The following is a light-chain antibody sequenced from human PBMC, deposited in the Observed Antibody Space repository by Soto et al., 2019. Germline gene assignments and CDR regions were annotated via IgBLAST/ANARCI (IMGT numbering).Light chain of an antibody. V-gene: IGLV2-23*02. CDR2: EVS. CDR1: SSDVGSYNL. J-gene: IGLJ1*01. CDR3: CSYAGSSTSV. Sequence: QSVLTQPASVSGSPGQSITISCTGTSSDVGSYNLVSWYQQHPGKAPKLMIYEVSKRPSGVSNRFSGSKSGNTASLTISGLQAEDEADSYFCSYAGSSTSVFGTGTKLTVL.